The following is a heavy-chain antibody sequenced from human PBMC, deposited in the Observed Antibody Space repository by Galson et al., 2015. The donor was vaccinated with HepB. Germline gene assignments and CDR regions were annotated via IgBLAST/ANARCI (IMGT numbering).Heavy chain of an antibody. J-gene: IGHJ5*02. CDR1: GFTFSSYA. D-gene: IGHD6-19*01. CDR2: ISYDGSNK. V-gene: IGHV3-30*04. Sequence: SLRLSCAASGFTFSSYAVHWVRQAPGKGLEWVAVISYDGSNKYYADSVKGRFTISRDNSKNTLYLQMNSLRAEDTAVYYCARDPSSGWYGWFDPWGQGTLVTVSS. CDR3: ARDPSSGWYGWFDP.